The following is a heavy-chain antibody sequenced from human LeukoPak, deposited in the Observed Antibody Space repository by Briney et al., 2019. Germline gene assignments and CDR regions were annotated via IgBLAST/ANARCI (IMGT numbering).Heavy chain of an antibody. CDR3: ARGYISTGYYNY. CDR2: INHSGST. V-gene: IGHV4-34*01. D-gene: IGHD3-9*01. Sequence: SETLSLTCAVYGGSFSGYYWSWIRQPPGKGLEWIGEINHSGSTNYNPSLKSRVTISVDTSKNQFSLKLSSVTAADTAVYYCARGYISTGYYNYWGQGTLVTVSS. J-gene: IGHJ4*02. CDR1: GGSFSGYY.